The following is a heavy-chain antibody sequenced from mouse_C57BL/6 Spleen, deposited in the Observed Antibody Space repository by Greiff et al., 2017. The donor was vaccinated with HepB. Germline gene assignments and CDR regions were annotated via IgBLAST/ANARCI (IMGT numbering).Heavy chain of an antibody. CDR3: ARSRYYGSSYEYFDV. D-gene: IGHD1-1*01. Sequence: VQLQQSGAELVRPGSSVKLSCKASGYTFTSYWMHWVKQRPIQGLEWIGNIDPSDSETHYNQKFKDKATLTVDKSSSTAYMQLSSLTSEDSAVYYCARSRYYGSSYEYFDVWGTGTTVTVSS. CDR2: IDPSDSET. J-gene: IGHJ1*03. V-gene: IGHV1-52*01. CDR1: GYTFTSYW.